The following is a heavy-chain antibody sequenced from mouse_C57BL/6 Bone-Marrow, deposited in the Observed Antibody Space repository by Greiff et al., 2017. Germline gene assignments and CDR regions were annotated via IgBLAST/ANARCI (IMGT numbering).Heavy chain of an antibody. CDR1: GYAFTNYL. D-gene: IGHD4-1*01. Sequence: VQLQQSGAELVRPGTSVKVSCKASGYAFTNYLIEWVKQRPGQGLEWIGVINPGSGGTNYNEKFKGKATLTADKSSSTAYMQLSSLTAEDSAVYVCARSKNWDSWFAYGGQGTLVTVAA. J-gene: IGHJ3*01. CDR2: INPGSGGT. CDR3: ARSKNWDSWFAY. V-gene: IGHV1-54*01.